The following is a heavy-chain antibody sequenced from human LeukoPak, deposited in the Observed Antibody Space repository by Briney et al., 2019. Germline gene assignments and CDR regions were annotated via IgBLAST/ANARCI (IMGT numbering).Heavy chain of an antibody. V-gene: IGHV1-2*06. CDR1: GYTFTGYY. CDR2: INPNSGGT. D-gene: IGHD6-6*01. Sequence: GASVKVSCKASGYTFTGYYMHRVRQAPGQGLEWMGRINPNSGGTNYAQKFQGRVTMTRDTSISTAYMELSRLRSDDTAVYYCASTDRYSSSSEIFDYWGQGTLVTASS. CDR3: ASTDRYSSSSEIFDY. J-gene: IGHJ4*02.